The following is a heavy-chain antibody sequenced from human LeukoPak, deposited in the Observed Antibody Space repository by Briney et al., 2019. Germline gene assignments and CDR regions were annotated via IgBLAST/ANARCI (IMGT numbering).Heavy chain of an antibody. J-gene: IGHJ4*02. Sequence: SETLCLTCAVYGGSFSGYYWSRIRQPAGKELEWIGRIYTSVSTNYNPSLKSRVIMSVDTSKNQFSLKLSSVTAADTAVYYCARERYYYDTSPRKGFDYWGQGTLVTVSS. V-gene: IGHV4-4*07. D-gene: IGHD3-22*01. CDR3: ARERYYYDTSPRKGFDY. CDR2: IYTSVST. CDR1: GGSFSGYY.